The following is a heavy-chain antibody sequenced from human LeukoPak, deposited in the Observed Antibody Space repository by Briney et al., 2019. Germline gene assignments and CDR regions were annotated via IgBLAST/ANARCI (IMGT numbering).Heavy chain of an antibody. CDR3: TTYSSSWYFSLDY. J-gene: IGHJ4*02. D-gene: IGHD6-13*01. CDR1: GFTFSNAW. CDR2: IKSKTDGGTT. Sequence: GGSLRLSCAASGFTFSNAWMSWVRQAPGKGLEWVGRIKSKTDGGTTDYAAPVKGRFTISRDDSKNTLYLQMNGLKTEDTAVYYCTTYSSSWYFSLDYWGQGTLVTVSS. V-gene: IGHV3-15*01.